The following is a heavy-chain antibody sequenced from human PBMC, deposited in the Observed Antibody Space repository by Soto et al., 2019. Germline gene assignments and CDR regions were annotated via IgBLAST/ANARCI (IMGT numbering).Heavy chain of an antibody. Sequence: GSLRLSCAASGFTFSSYGMHWVRQAPGKGLEWVAVISYDGSNKYYADSVKGRFTISRDNSKNTLYLQMNSLRAEDTAVYYCAKGRRLRFIYGMDVWGQGTTVTVSS. D-gene: IGHD3-3*01. V-gene: IGHV3-30*18. CDR3: AKGRRLRFIYGMDV. J-gene: IGHJ6*02. CDR1: GFTFSSYG. CDR2: ISYDGSNK.